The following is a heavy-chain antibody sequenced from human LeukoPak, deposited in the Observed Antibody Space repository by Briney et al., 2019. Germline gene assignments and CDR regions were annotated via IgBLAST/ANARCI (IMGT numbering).Heavy chain of an antibody. CDR2: IIPIFDTT. Sequence: ASVKVSCKASGGTFSNYAISWVRQAPGQGLEWMGGIIPIFDTTNYAQNFQGRVTITADKSTSTAYMELSSLRSEDTAVYYCARGPSTGIQLWLKYNWFDPWGQGTLVTVSS. CDR1: GGTFSNYA. D-gene: IGHD5-18*01. V-gene: IGHV1-69*06. CDR3: ARGPSTGIQLWLKYNWFDP. J-gene: IGHJ5*02.